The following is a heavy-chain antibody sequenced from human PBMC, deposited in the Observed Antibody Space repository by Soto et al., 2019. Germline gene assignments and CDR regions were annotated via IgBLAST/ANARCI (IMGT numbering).Heavy chain of an antibody. J-gene: IGHJ6*02. CDR1: GFTFNDYW. Sequence: GSLRLSCAVSGFTFNDYWMSWVRQAPGKGLEWVANIKKDGSETSYGDSVKGRFTISRDNARNLLYLQMTSLRVEDTAVYYCARDIGIDYGMDVWGQGTTVTVSS. D-gene: IGHD3-16*02. V-gene: IGHV3-7*01. CDR2: IKKDGSET. CDR3: ARDIGIDYGMDV.